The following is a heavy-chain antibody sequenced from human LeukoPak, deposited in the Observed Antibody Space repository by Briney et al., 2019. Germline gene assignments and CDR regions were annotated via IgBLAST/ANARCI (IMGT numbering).Heavy chain of an antibody. D-gene: IGHD3-10*01. Sequence: SETLSLTCTFSSASVNSYYWSWLRQPPGKGLEWIAYIYHTGSTNYNPSLKSRVTVSLDTSKNQFSLKLTSVTAADTAVYYCARDPSITMVRGNFDYWGQGTLVTVSS. CDR2: IYHTGST. CDR1: SASVNSYY. V-gene: IGHV4-59*02. J-gene: IGHJ4*02. CDR3: ARDPSITMVRGNFDY.